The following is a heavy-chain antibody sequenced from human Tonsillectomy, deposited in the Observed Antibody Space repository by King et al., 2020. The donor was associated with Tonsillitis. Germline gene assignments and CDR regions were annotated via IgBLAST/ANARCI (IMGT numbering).Heavy chain of an antibody. J-gene: IGHJ1*01. Sequence: VQLQQWGAGLLKPSENLSLTCAVYGGSLSGYYWSWIRQPPGRGLEWIGEINHSGRTNYNPSLKSRVTISVDTSKNQLSLNLSSVTAADTAVYYCARGSEYDYDMSDYYYVGFQHWGQGTLVTVSS. CDR1: GGSLSGYY. D-gene: IGHD3-22*01. CDR3: ARGSEYDYDMSDYYYVGFQH. V-gene: IGHV4-34*01. CDR2: INHSGRT.